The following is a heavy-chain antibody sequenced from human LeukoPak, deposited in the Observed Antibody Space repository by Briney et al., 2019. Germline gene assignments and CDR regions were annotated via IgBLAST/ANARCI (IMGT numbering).Heavy chain of an antibody. Sequence: ASVKVSRKASGYTFTSYGISWVRQAPGQGLEWMGWISAYDGNTNYAQKLQGRVTMTTDTFTSTAYMELRSLRSDDTAVYYCARDYGDYKFDYWGQGTLVTVSS. D-gene: IGHD4-17*01. V-gene: IGHV1-18*01. CDR3: ARDYGDYKFDY. CDR2: ISAYDGNT. J-gene: IGHJ4*02. CDR1: GYTFTSYG.